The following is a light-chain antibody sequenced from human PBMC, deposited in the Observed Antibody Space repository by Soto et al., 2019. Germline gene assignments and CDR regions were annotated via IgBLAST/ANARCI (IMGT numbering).Light chain of an antibody. CDR3: QTWGTARV. V-gene: IGLV4-69*01. J-gene: IGLJ3*02. CDR2: LNSDGSH. CDR1: SGHSSYA. Sequence: QLALTQSPSASASLGASVKLTCTLSSGHSSYAIAWHQQQPEKGPRYLMKLNSDGSHSKGDGIPDRFSGSSSGAERYLTISSLQSEDEADYYCQTWGTARVFGGGTKVTVL.